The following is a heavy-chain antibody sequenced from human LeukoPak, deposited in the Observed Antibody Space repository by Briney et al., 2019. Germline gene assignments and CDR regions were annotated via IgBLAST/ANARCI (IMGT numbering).Heavy chain of an antibody. Sequence: GASVKVSCKASGYTFTGYYMHWVRQAPGQGLEWMGWINPNSGGTNYAQKFQGRVTMPRDTSISTAYMELSRLRSDDTAVYYCARRWDYDFWSTYYEGSYFDYWGQGTLVTVSS. CDR2: INPNSGGT. CDR1: GYTFTGYY. V-gene: IGHV1-2*02. CDR3: ARRWDYDFWSTYYEGSYFDY. D-gene: IGHD3-3*01. J-gene: IGHJ4*02.